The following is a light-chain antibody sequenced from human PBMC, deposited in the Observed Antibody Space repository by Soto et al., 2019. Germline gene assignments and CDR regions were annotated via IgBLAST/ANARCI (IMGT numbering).Light chain of an antibody. V-gene: IGLV2-14*01. J-gene: IGLJ1*01. Sequence: QSALTQPASVSGSPGQSITISCTGTSSDVGGYSYVSWFQQHPGKAPKLMIYDVRNRPSGISNRFSGSKSGNTASLTISGLQAEDEADYYCNSYTSSSTYVFGTGTKVTVL. CDR3: NSYTSSSTYV. CDR2: DVR. CDR1: SSDVGGYSY.